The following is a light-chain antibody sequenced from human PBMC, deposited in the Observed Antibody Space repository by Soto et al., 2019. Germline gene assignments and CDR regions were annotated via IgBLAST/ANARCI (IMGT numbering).Light chain of an antibody. CDR1: SSNVGSYKL. Sequence: QSVLTQPASVSGSPGQSITISCTGTSSNVGSYKLVSWYQQHPGKAPKLMIFEVNKRPSGVSTRFSGSKSGNTSSLTISGLKVEDEADYYCCSSGGSPTYVFGTGTTLTVL. CDR2: EVN. CDR3: CSSGGSPTYV. J-gene: IGLJ1*01. V-gene: IGLV2-23*02.